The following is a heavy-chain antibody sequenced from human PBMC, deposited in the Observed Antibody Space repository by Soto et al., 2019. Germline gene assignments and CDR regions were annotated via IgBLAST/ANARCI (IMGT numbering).Heavy chain of an antibody. CDR1: SYTFTSYG. J-gene: IGHJ4*02. D-gene: IGHD1-20*01. V-gene: IGHV1-18*01. CDR2: TNTHNGNT. CDR3: ARNAHLRDNFSFYF. Sequence: QVQLVQSGAEVKKPGASVKVSCKASSYTFTSYGISWVRQAPGQGLEWMGWTNTHNGNTDYAQKVQDRVTMTTDTSTSTAYMEFRSLRSYDTAIYYCARNAHLRDNFSFYFWGPGTLVTISS.